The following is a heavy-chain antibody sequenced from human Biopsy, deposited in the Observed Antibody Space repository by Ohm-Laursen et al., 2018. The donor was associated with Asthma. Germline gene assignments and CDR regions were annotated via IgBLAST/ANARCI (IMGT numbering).Heavy chain of an antibody. J-gene: IGHJ1*01. V-gene: IGHV3-7*01. Sequence: SLRLSCTASGFTFGDYCMSWVRQVPGRGLEWVANIKHDGSENNHVDSLKGRFTISRDNAKNSLYLQMNSLRDEDTAVYYCVRTFHFWSPYHAEHYQLWGQGTLVTVSS. CDR1: GFTFGDYC. CDR2: IKHDGSEN. D-gene: IGHD3-3*02. CDR3: VRTFHFWSPYHAEHYQL.